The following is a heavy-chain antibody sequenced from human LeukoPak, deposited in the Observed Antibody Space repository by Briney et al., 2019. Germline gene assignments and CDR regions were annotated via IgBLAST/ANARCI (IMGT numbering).Heavy chain of an antibody. D-gene: IGHD3-22*01. Sequence: LAGGSLRLSCAAFGFTFSSYGMHWVRQAPGKGLEWVTIIWYDGSNTYYADSVKGRFTISRDNSKNTLYLQMNSLRAEDTAVYYCARDALNWYHYDSSGSAARGAFDYWGQGTLVTVSS. CDR3: ARDALNWYHYDSSGSAARGAFDY. J-gene: IGHJ4*02. CDR2: IWYDGSNT. V-gene: IGHV3-33*01. CDR1: GFTFSSYG.